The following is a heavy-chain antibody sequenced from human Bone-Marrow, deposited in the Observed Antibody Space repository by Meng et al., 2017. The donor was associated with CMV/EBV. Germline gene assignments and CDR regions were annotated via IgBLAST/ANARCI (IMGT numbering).Heavy chain of an antibody. V-gene: IGHV3-73*01. D-gene: IGHD6-13*01. Sequence: GESLKISCAASGFTFSGSAMHWVRQASGKGLEWVGRIRSKANSYATAYAASVKGRFTISRDDSKNTAYLQMNSLKTEDTAVYYCTRSAAATYYYYGMDVWGQGTTVNVSS. J-gene: IGHJ6*01. CDR2: IRSKANSYAT. CDR1: GFTFSGSA. CDR3: TRSAAATYYYYGMDV.